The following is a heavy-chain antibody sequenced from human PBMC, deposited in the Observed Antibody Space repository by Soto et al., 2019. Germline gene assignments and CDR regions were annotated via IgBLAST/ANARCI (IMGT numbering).Heavy chain of an antibody. J-gene: IGHJ4*02. CDR3: AKVGSLTFWGVIVSAPLDY. CDR2: ISGSGGST. CDR1: GFTFSSYA. D-gene: IGHD3-16*02. V-gene: IGHV3-23*01. Sequence: GGSLRLSCAASGFTFSSYAMSWVRQAPGKGLEWVSAISGSGGSTYYADSVKGRFTISRDNSKNTLYLQMNSLRAEDTAVYYCAKVGSLTFWGVIVSAPLDYLGQGTLVTVSS.